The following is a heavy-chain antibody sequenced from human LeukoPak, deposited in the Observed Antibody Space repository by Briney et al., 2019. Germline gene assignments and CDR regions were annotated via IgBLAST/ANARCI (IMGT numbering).Heavy chain of an antibody. CDR1: GFSLSTSGVG. CDR2: IYWDDDK. J-gene: IGHJ5*02. CDR3: AHSRYDGIAAAGTNWFDP. Sequence: SGPTLVNPTQTLTLTCTFSGFSLSTSGVGVGWIRQPPGKALEWLALIYWDDDKRYSPSLKSRLTNTKDTSKNQVVLTMTNMDPVDTATYYCAHSRYDGIAAAGTNWFDPWGQGTLVTVSS. V-gene: IGHV2-5*02. D-gene: IGHD6-13*01.